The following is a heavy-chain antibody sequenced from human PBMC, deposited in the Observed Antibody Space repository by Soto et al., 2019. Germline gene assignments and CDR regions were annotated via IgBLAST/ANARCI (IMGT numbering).Heavy chain of an antibody. CDR3: ARVVEMATGWFDP. CDR1: GGSFSTSA. V-gene: IGHV1-69*13. Sequence: ASVKVSCKTSGGSFSTSAISWVRQAPGEGLEWMGGIIPIFHIGNYAQNFQGRLTITADESTSTAYMELNSLKSEDTAMYYCARVVEMATGWFDPWGQGILVTVSS. CDR2: IIPIFHIG. J-gene: IGHJ5*02.